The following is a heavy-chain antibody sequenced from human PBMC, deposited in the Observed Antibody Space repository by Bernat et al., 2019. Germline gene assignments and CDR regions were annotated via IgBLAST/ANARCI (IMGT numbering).Heavy chain of an antibody. D-gene: IGHD1-1*01. Sequence: QVQLVESGVGVVQPGRSLRLSCAASGFTFSSYGMHWVRQAPGKGLEWVAVIWYDGSNKYYADSVKGRFTISRDNSKNTLYLQMNSLRAEDTAVYYCAREALQLGDFDYWGQGTLVTVSS. CDR1: GFTFSSYG. J-gene: IGHJ4*02. V-gene: IGHV3-33*01. CDR2: IWYDGSNK. CDR3: AREALQLGDFDY.